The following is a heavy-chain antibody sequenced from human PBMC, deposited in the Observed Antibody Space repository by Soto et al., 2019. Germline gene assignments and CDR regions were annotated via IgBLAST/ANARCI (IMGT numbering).Heavy chain of an antibody. CDR2: ISAYNGNT. CDR3: ARYYYGPGSYYTKSNYYYGMDV. J-gene: IGHJ6*02. V-gene: IGHV1-18*01. CDR1: GYTFTSYG. D-gene: IGHD3-10*01. Sequence: QVQLVQSGAEVKKPGASVKVSCKASGYTFTSYGISWVRQAPGQGLEWMGWISAYNGNTNYAQKLQGRVTMTTDTSTSTAYMELRSLRSDDTAVYYCARYYYGPGSYYTKSNYYYGMDVWGQGTTFTVSS.